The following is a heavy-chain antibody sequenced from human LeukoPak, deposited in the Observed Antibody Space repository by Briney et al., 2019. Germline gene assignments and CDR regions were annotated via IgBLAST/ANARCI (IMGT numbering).Heavy chain of an antibody. D-gene: IGHD3-10*01. CDR2: INPNSGGT. J-gene: IGHJ4*02. Sequence: GASVKVSCKASGYTFTGYYMHWVRQAPGQGLEWTGWINPNSGGTNYAQKFQGRVTMTRDTSISTAYMELSRLRSDDTAVYYCARTIALWFLPDYWGQGTLVTVSS. CDR1: GYTFTGYY. V-gene: IGHV1-2*02. CDR3: ARTIALWFLPDY.